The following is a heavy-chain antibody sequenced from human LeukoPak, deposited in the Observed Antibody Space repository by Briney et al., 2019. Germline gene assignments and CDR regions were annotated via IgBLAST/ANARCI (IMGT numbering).Heavy chain of an antibody. Sequence: GGSLTLSCAASGFTFSSYSMNWVRQAPGKGLEWVSSISSSSSYIYYADSVKGRFTISRDNAKNSLYLQMNSLRAEDTAVYYCARDPKAVANWFDPWGQGTLVTVSS. D-gene: IGHD6-19*01. V-gene: IGHV3-21*01. CDR1: GFTFSSYS. CDR3: ARDPKAVANWFDP. J-gene: IGHJ5*02. CDR2: ISSSSSYI.